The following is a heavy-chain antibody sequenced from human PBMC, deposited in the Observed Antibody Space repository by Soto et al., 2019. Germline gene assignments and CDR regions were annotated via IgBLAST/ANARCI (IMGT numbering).Heavy chain of an antibody. V-gene: IGHV4-39*01. CDR2: VYSRGTT. J-gene: IGHJ4*02. D-gene: IGHD3-3*01. CDR1: GGSFSRTTYY. Sequence: LSLTCTVSGGSFSRTTYYWGWIRQPPGKGLEWIGTVYSRGTTYYNPSLKSRVSISLDTSKNQFSLNVTSVTAADTSVYYCARHLHPGVDGYFDSWGPGTLVTVSS. CDR3: ARHLHPGVDGYFDS.